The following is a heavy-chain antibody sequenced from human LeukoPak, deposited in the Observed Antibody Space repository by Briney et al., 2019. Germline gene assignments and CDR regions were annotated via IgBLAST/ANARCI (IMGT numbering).Heavy chain of an antibody. Sequence: GGSLRLSCAASGFTFSSYSMYWVRQAPGKGLEWVSSISSSGSYIYYADLVKGRFTISRDNARNSLYLQMNSLRAEDTAVYYCARVITGMDYWGQGTLVTVSS. CDR1: GFTFSSYS. J-gene: IGHJ4*02. D-gene: IGHD1-20*01. V-gene: IGHV3-21*01. CDR2: ISSSGSYI. CDR3: ARVITGMDY.